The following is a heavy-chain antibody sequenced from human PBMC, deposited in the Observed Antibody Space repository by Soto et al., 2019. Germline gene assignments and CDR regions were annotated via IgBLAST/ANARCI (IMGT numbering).Heavy chain of an antibody. D-gene: IGHD3-9*01. J-gene: IGHJ3*02. CDR3: ARGYYDILTGHDAFDI. CDR2: IDPSDSYT. CDR1: GYSFPSYW. Sequence: PGESLKISCKGSGYSFPSYWISWVRQMPGKGLEWMGRIDPSDSYTNYSPSFQGHVTISADKSISTAYLQWSSLKASDTAMYYCARGYYDILTGHDAFDIWGQGTMVTVSS. V-gene: IGHV5-10-1*01.